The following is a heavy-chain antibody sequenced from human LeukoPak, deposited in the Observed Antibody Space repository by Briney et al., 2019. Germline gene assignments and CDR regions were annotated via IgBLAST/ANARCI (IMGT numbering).Heavy chain of an antibody. D-gene: IGHD3-10*01. CDR2: IYYSGST. Sequence: PSETLSLTCTVSGGSISSYYWSWIRQPPGKGLEWIGYIYYSGSTNYNPSLKSRVTISVDTSKNQFSLKLSSVTAADTAVYYCARGSLTMVRGVITLDYWGQGTLVTVSS. J-gene: IGHJ4*02. CDR1: GGSISSYY. CDR3: ARGSLTMVRGVITLDY. V-gene: IGHV4-59*08.